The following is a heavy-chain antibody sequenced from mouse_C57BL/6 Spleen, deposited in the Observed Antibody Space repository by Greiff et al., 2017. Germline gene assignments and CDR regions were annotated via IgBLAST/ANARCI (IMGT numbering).Heavy chain of an antibody. Sequence: QVQLKQPGAELVKPGASVKLSCKASGYTFTSYWMHWVKQRPGQGLEWIGMIHPNSGSTNYNEKFKSKATLTVDKSSSTAYMQLSSLTSEDSAVYYCARDGSSPLNYWGQGTTLTVAS. V-gene: IGHV1-64*01. CDR3: ARDGSSPLNY. CDR2: IHPNSGST. CDR1: GYTFTSYW. D-gene: IGHD1-1*01. J-gene: IGHJ2*01.